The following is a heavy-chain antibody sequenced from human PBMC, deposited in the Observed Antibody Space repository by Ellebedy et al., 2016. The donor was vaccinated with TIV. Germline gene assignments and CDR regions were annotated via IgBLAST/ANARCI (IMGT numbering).Heavy chain of an antibody. D-gene: IGHD1-26*01. J-gene: IGHJ4*02. Sequence: PGGFLRLSCAASGFTFSSYAMSWVRQAPGKGLEWVSTISGRGGSTYYAGSVKGRFTVSRDTSKNTLYLRVNSLRAEDTAVYYCAKLYPAHQEMSSGSYYDYWGQGTLVTVSS. CDR2: ISGRGGST. CDR1: GFTFSSYA. V-gene: IGHV3-23*01. CDR3: AKLYPAHQEMSSGSYYDY.